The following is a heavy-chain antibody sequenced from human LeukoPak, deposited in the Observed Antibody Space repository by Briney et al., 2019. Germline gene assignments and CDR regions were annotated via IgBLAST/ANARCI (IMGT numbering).Heavy chain of an antibody. J-gene: IGHJ4*02. V-gene: IGHV3-30*18. Sequence: PGGSLRLSCAASGFTFSSYGMHWVRQAPGKGLEWVAVISYDGSNKYYADSVKGRFTISRDNSKNTLYLQMNSLRAEDTAVYYCAKEYDILTGPFDYWGQGTLVTVSS. CDR2: ISYDGSNK. D-gene: IGHD3-9*01. CDR1: GFTFSSYG. CDR3: AKEYDILTGPFDY.